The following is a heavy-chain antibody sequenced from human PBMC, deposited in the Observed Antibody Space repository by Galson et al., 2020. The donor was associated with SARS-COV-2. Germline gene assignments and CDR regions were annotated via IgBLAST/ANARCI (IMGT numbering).Heavy chain of an antibody. V-gene: IGHV3-23*01. CDR3: AKVPRPGVTIVGVVIIDYDFDY. CDR2: ISGSGGRT. D-gene: IGHD3-3*01. Sequence: GGSLRLSCAASGSTFSSYAMSWVRQAPGKGLEWVSAISGSGGRTYYADSVKGRFTISRDNSKNTLYRQMNSLRAEDTAVYYCAKVPRPGVTIVGVVIIDYDFDYGGQGTLVTVSS. CDR1: GSTFSSYA. J-gene: IGHJ4*02.